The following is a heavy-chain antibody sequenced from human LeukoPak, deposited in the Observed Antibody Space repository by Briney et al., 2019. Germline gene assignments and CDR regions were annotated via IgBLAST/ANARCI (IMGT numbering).Heavy chain of an antibody. CDR2: ISSSSSYI. Sequence: PGGSLRLSCAASGFTFSSYAMSWVRQAPGKGLEWVSSISSSSSYIYYADSVKGRFTISRDNAKNSLYLRMNSLRAEDTAVYYCARDVGDIVVVRGMDVWGQGTTVTVSS. V-gene: IGHV3-21*01. CDR1: GFTFSSYA. D-gene: IGHD2-2*01. CDR3: ARDVGDIVVVRGMDV. J-gene: IGHJ6*02.